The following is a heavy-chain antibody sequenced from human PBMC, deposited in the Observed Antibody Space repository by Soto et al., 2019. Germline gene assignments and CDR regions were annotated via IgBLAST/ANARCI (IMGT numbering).Heavy chain of an antibody. CDR3: ARKDGGRFRSTGYRKYYFDY. CDR1: GGSVSSGSSY. CDR2: VYYSGST. D-gene: IGHD3-16*02. V-gene: IGHV4-61*01. J-gene: IGHJ4*02. Sequence: SETLSLTCSVSGGSVSSGSSYLTWIRQPPGKGLEWIGNVYYSGSTNYSASRKSRVTISVDTSKNQFALKLSSVTAEDTAVYYCARKDGGRFRSTGYRKYYFDYWGQGTLVTVSS.